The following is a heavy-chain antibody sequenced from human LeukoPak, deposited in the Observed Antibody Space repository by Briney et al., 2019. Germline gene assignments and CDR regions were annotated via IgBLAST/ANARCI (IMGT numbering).Heavy chain of an antibody. D-gene: IGHD1-26*01. Sequence: GGSLRLSCAASGFTFSNYNINWVRQAPGKGLEWVSYISSSGSTIYYADSVKGRFTISRDNAKNSLYLQMNSLRAEDTAVYYCARDPSGSANDYWGQGTLVTVSS. J-gene: IGHJ4*02. CDR2: ISSSGSTI. V-gene: IGHV3-48*04. CDR3: ARDPSGSANDY. CDR1: GFTFSNYN.